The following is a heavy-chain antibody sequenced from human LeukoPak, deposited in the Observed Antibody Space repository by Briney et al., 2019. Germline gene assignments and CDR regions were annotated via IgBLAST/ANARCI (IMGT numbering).Heavy chain of an antibody. CDR1: GFTFDDYA. J-gene: IGHJ4*02. CDR2: ISWNSGSI. Sequence: GGSLRLSCAASGFTFDDYAMHWVRQAPGKGLEWVSGISWNSGSIGYADSVKGRFTISRDNAKNSLYLQMNSLRAEDTALYYXXXXXXXXXSSWYYFDYWGQGTLVTVSS. CDR3: XXXXXXXXSSWYYFDY. V-gene: IGHV3-9*01. D-gene: IGHD6-13*01.